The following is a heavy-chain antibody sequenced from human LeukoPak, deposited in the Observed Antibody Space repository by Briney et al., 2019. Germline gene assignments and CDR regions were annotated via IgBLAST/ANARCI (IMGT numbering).Heavy chain of an antibody. CDR1: GGSFSGYY. V-gene: IGHV4-34*01. D-gene: IGHD1-26*01. J-gene: IGHJ4*02. CDR3: ARGVYSFDY. CDR2: INHSGST. Sequence: SKTLSLTCAVYGGSFSGYYWSWICQPPGKGLEWIGEINHSGSTNYNPSLKSRVTISVDTSKNQFSLKLSSVTAADTAVYYCARGVYSFDYWGQGTLVTVSS.